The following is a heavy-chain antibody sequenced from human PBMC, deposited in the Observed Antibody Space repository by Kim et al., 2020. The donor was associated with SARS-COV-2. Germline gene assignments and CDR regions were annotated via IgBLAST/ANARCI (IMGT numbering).Heavy chain of an antibody. D-gene: IGHD5-18*01. CDR3: AKGPIQLWNPYYYYGMD. J-gene: IGHJ6*01. V-gene: IGHV3-30*18. Sequence: GGSLRLSCAASGFTFSSYGMHWVRQAPGKGLEGVAVIAYDGSNKYYADSVKGRFTISRDNSKNTLYLQMNSLRAEDTAVYYCAKGPIQLWNPYYYYGMD. CDR2: IAYDGSNK. CDR1: GFTFSSYG.